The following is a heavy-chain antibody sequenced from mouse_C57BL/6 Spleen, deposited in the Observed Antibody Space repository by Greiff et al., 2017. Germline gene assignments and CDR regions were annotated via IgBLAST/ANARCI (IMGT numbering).Heavy chain of an antibody. Sequence: VQLKQSGPELVKPGASVKIPCKASGYTFTDYNMDWVKQSHGKSLEWIGDINPNNGGTIYNQKFKGKATLTVDKSSSTAYMELRSLTSEDTAVYYCARRALLSYAMDYWGQGTSVTVSS. CDR2: INPNNGGT. D-gene: IGHD2-10*01. J-gene: IGHJ4*01. CDR1: GYTFTDYN. V-gene: IGHV1-18*01. CDR3: ARRALLSYAMDY.